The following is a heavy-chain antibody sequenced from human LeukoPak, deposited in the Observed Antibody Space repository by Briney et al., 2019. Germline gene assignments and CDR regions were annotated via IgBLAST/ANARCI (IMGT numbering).Heavy chain of an antibody. CDR3: AKDTSVGAFDI. CDR1: GFSFSMYS. CDR2: ISDNGAVT. Sequence: GGSLRLSCAASGFSFSMYSMSWIRQAPGKGLEWVSVISDNGAVTFYGDSVKGRFIISRDNSKNTLYLQMNSLRAEDTAVYYCAKDTSVGAFDIWGQGTMVTVSS. V-gene: IGHV3-23*01. D-gene: IGHD5/OR15-5a*01. J-gene: IGHJ3*02.